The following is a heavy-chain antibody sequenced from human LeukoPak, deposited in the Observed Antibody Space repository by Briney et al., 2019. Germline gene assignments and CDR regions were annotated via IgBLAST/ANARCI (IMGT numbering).Heavy chain of an antibody. Sequence: GGSLRLSCAASGFTFSNYGMSWVRQAPGKGLEWVSYISSSGSTIYYADSVKGRFTISRDNAKNSLYLQMNSLRAEDTAVYYCARKRGDYIFDYFDYWGQGTLVTVSS. CDR3: ARKRGDYIFDYFDY. J-gene: IGHJ4*02. CDR1: GFTFSNYG. CDR2: ISSSGSTI. D-gene: IGHD2-21*02. V-gene: IGHV3-48*04.